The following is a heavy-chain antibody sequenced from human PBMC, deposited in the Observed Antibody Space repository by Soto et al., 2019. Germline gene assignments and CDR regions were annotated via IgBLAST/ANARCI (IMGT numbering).Heavy chain of an antibody. CDR1: GFTFSSYA. CDR3: ASLPRDYYDSSLDY. V-gene: IGHV3-30-3*01. J-gene: IGHJ4*02. CDR2: ISYDGSNK. Sequence: PVGSLRLSCAASGFTFSSYAMHWVRQAPGKGLEWVAVISYDGSNKYYADSVKGRFTISRDNSKNTLYLQMNSLRAEDTAVYYCASLPRDYYDSSLDYWGQGTLVTVSS. D-gene: IGHD3-22*01.